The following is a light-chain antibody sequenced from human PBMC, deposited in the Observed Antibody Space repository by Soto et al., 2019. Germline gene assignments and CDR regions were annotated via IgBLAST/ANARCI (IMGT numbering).Light chain of an antibody. Sequence: QSALTQPASVSGSPGQSITISCTGTSSDVGGYNHVSWYQHHPGKAPKLMIYEVSNRPSGVSNRFSGSKSGYTASLTISGLQAEDEADYYCSSYAGSSNVFGTGTKVTVL. CDR2: EVS. V-gene: IGLV2-14*01. CDR3: SSYAGSSNV. J-gene: IGLJ1*01. CDR1: SSDVGGYNH.